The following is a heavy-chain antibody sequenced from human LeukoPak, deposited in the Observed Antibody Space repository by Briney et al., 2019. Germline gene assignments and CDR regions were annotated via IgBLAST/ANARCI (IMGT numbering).Heavy chain of an antibody. CDR3: ARAGHSGGNSLDY. Sequence: GGSLRLSCAASGFTFSDYYMGWIRQAPGKGLEWVSYITSNGKSVYYAASVKGRFTISRDNAKNSLYLQMNSLRAEDTAVYYCARAGHSGGNSLDYWGQGTLVTVSS. D-gene: IGHD4-23*01. CDR1: GFTFSDYY. CDR2: ITSNGKSV. J-gene: IGHJ4*02. V-gene: IGHV3-11*04.